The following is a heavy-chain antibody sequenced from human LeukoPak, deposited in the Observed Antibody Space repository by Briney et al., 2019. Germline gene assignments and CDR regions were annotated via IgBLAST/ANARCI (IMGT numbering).Heavy chain of an antibody. D-gene: IGHD2-2*01. V-gene: IGHV4-39*07. J-gene: IGHJ3*02. CDR1: GGSISSSSYY. Sequence: SETLSLTCTVSGGSISSSSYYWGWIRQPPGKGLEWIGSIYYSGSTYYNPSLKSRVTISVDTSKNQFSLKLSSVTAADTAVYYCARDLRCSSTSCYYSAAFDIWGQGTMVTVSS. CDR3: ARDLRCSSTSCYYSAAFDI. CDR2: IYYSGST.